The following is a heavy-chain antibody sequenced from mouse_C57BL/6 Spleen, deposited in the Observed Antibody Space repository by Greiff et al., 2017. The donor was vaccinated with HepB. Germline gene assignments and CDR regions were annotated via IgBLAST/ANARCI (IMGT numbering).Heavy chain of an antibody. Sequence: QVQLQQPGAELVKPGASVKMSCKASGYTFTSYWITWVKQRPGQGLEWIGDIYPGSGSTNYNEKFKSKATLTVDTSSSTAYMQLSSLTSEDSAVEYCAREYGSYWYFDVWGTGTTVTVSS. V-gene: IGHV1-55*01. CDR1: GYTFTSYW. J-gene: IGHJ1*03. CDR2: IYPGSGST. D-gene: IGHD1-1*01. CDR3: AREYGSYWYFDV.